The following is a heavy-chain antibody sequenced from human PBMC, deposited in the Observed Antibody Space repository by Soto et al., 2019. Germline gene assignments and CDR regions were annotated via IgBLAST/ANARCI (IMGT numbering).Heavy chain of an antibody. V-gene: IGHV1-18*01. Sequence: GASVKVSCKASGYTFTSNGISWVRQAPGQGLEWMGWISAYNGKTNYAQKLQGRVTMTTDTSTSTAYMELSSLRSEDTAVYYCARESRYCSGGSCYFLPGIDYWGQGTLVTVSS. CDR3: ARESRYCSGGSCYFLPGIDY. D-gene: IGHD2-15*01. J-gene: IGHJ4*02. CDR2: ISAYNGKT. CDR1: GYTFTSNG.